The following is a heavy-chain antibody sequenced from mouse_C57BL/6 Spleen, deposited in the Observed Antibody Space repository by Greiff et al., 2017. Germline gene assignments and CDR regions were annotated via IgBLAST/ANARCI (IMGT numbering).Heavy chain of an antibody. CDR2: ISYDGSN. CDR3: ARGNYGSSYWFAY. D-gene: IGHD1-1*01. V-gene: IGHV3-6*01. Sequence: VQLQQSGPGLVKPSQSLSLTCSVTGYSITSGYYWNWIRQFPGNKLEWMGYISYDGSNNYNPSPKNRISITRATSKNQFFLKLNSVTTEDTATYYCARGNYGSSYWFAYWGQGTLVTVSA. CDR1: GYSITSGYY. J-gene: IGHJ3*01.